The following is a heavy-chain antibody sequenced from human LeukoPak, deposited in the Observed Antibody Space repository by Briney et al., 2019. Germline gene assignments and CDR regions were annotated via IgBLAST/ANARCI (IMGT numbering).Heavy chain of an antibody. D-gene: IGHD6-19*01. Sequence: GGSLRLSCAAAGFTFSNYDMHWVRQATGKGLEWVSAIGTAGDTYYPGSVKGRFTISRENAKNSLYLQMNSLRAGDTAVYYCARVHGWYGYYYGMDVWGQGTTVTVSS. CDR3: ARVHGWYGYYYGMDV. CDR2: IGTAGDT. V-gene: IGHV3-13*01. J-gene: IGHJ6*02. CDR1: GFTFSNYD.